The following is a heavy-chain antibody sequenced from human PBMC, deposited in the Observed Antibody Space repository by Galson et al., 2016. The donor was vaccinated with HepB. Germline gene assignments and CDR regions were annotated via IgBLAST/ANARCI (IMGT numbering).Heavy chain of an antibody. CDR3: ARGFGGGGLGY. V-gene: IGHV4-39*07. CDR1: GGSISSSTYY. D-gene: IGHD3-16*01. J-gene: IGHJ4*02. CDR2: IYYSGTT. Sequence: ETLSLTCIVSGGSISSSTYYWGWIRQPPGKGLDWIGSIYYSGTTYYNPSLPSRVTISVDKSKNQVSLKLSSVIAADTAIYYCARGFGGGGLGYWGQGTLVTVSS.